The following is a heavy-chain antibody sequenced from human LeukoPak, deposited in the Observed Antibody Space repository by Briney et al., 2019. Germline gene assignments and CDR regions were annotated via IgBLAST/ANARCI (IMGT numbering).Heavy chain of an antibody. CDR3: ARAGSGHYTY. Sequence: SQTLSLTCVISGDSVSANSVTWHWIRQSPSRGLEWLGRTYYRSKWFYDFAPSARSRITINADTSKNQFSLHLNSVTPEDTAVYYCARAGSGHYTYWGQGTLVTVSS. D-gene: IGHD3-10*01. J-gene: IGHJ4*02. V-gene: IGHV6-1*01. CDR1: GDSVSANSVT. CDR2: TYYRSKWFY.